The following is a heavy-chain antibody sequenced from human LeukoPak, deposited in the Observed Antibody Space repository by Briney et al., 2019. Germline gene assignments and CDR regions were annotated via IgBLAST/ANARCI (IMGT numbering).Heavy chain of an antibody. CDR3: SGHPDVSGAI. J-gene: IGHJ4*02. D-gene: IGHD5-12*01. CDR1: GYTFTHHW. Sequence: PGESLKISCKASGYTFTHHWIGWVRQMPGRGLEWMGIIYPRDSDTIYSPSFQGHVTISADTSINTAYLQWSSLEASDTAIYYCSGHPDVSGAIWGQGTLVTVSS. CDR2: IYPRDSDT. V-gene: IGHV5-51*01.